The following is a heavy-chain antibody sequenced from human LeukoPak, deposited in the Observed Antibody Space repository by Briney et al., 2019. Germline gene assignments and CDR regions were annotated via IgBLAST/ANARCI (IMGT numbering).Heavy chain of an antibody. Sequence: GGSLRLSCAASGFTFSRSWMSWVRQAPGKGLVWVASIKQDGSEEYYVDSLKGRFTISRDNAKNSLYLQMNGLRAEDTAVYYCARSYYWGQGTLVTVSS. J-gene: IGHJ4*02. CDR3: ARSYY. CDR2: IKQDGSEE. V-gene: IGHV3-7*01. CDR1: GFTFSRSW.